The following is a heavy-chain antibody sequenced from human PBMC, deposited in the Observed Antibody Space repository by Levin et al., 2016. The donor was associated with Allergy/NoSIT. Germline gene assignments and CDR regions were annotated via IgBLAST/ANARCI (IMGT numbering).Heavy chain of an antibody. V-gene: IGHV4-31*03. D-gene: IGHD4-11*01. CDR2: IYYSGST. CDR3: ARYSIGGYYYGMDV. J-gene: IGHJ6*02. CDR1: GGSISSGGYY. Sequence: SETLSLTCTVSGGSISSGGYYWSWIRQHPGKGLEWIGYIYYSGSTYYNPSLKSRVTISVDTSKNQFSLKLSSVTAADTAVYYCARYSIGGYYYGMDVWGQGTTVTVSS.